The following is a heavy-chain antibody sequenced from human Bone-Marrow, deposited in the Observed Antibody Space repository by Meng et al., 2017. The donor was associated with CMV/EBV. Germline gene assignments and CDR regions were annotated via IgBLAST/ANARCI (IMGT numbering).Heavy chain of an antibody. CDR2: IYSGGST. CDR3: ASGLFGAATTDY. Sequence: GGSLRLSCAASGFTVSSNYMSWVRQAPGKGLEWVSVIYSGGSTYYADSVKGRFTISRDNSKNTLYLQMNSLRAEDTAVYYCASGLFGAATTDYWGQGTLVTVSS. J-gene: IGHJ4*02. D-gene: IGHD3-3*01. V-gene: IGHV3-53*01. CDR1: GFTVSSNY.